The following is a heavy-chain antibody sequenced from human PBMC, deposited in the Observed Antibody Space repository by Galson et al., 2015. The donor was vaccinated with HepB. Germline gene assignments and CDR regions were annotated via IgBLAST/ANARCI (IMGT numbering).Heavy chain of an antibody. CDR2: INAGNGNT. J-gene: IGHJ4*02. Sequence: SVKVSCKASGYTFTSYAMHWVRQAPGQRLEWMGWINAGNGNTKYSQKFQGRVTITRDTSASTAYLELSSLRSEDTAVYYCARFGSNSSGYYLYYFDYWGQGTLVTVSS. V-gene: IGHV1-3*01. CDR1: GYTFTSYA. CDR3: ARFGSNSSGYYLYYFDY. D-gene: IGHD3-22*01.